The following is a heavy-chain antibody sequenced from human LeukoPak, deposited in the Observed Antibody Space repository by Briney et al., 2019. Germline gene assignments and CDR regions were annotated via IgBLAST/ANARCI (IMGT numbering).Heavy chain of an antibody. CDR2: INSDGSST. CDR1: GFTFSSYW. CDR3: ARMRVVAGTIGYGMDV. Sequence: PGGSLRLSCAASGFTFSSYWTHWVRHVPGKGLVWVSRINSDGSSTSYADSVKGRFTISRDNAKNTLYLQMNSLRAEDTAMYYCARMRVVAGTIGYGMDVWGQGTTVTVS. V-gene: IGHV3-74*01. J-gene: IGHJ6*02. D-gene: IGHD6-19*01.